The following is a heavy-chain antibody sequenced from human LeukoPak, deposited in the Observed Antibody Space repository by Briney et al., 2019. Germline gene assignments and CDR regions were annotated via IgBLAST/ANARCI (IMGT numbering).Heavy chain of an antibody. CDR1: GGTFSSYA. CDR3: ARDVHGSGSFWLD. V-gene: IGHV1-69*13. J-gene: IGHJ4*02. CDR2: IIPIFGTA. D-gene: IGHD3-10*01. Sequence: ASVKVSCKASGGTFSSYAISWVRQAPGQGLEWMGGIIPIFGTANYAQKFQGRVTITADESTSTAYMELSSLRSEDTAVYYCARDVHGSGSFWLDWGQGTLVTVSS.